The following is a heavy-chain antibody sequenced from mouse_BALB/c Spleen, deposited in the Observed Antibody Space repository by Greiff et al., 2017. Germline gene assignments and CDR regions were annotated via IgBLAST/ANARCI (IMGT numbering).Heavy chain of an antibody. CDR3: ARLNGRGAMDY. CDR2: ISTYYGDA. Sequence: QVQLKESGAELVRPGVSVKISCKGSGYTFTDYAMHWVKQSHAKSLEWIGVISTYYGDASYNQKFKGKATMTVDKSSSTAYMELARLTSEDSAIYYCARLNGRGAMDYWGQGTSVTVSS. J-gene: IGHJ4*01. V-gene: IGHV1S137*01. CDR1: GYTFTDYA. D-gene: IGHD1-2*01.